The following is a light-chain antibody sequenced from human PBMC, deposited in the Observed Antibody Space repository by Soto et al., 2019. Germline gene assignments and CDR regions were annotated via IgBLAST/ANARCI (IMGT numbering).Light chain of an antibody. Sequence: AIRMTQSPSSFSASTGDRVTITCRASQVISSYLAWYQQKPGKAPKLLIYAASTLQSGVPSRFSGSGSGTDFTLTISCLQSEDFATYYCQQYYSYPGTFGQGTKVEIK. CDR2: AAS. CDR1: QVISSY. J-gene: IGKJ1*01. CDR3: QQYYSYPGT. V-gene: IGKV1-8*01.